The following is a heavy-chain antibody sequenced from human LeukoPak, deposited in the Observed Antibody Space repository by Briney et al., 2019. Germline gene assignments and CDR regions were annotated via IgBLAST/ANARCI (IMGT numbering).Heavy chain of an antibody. Sequence: GESLRISCKGSGYTFPNYWIGWVRQKPGKRLEWMGIIYPGDSNTRYSPSFQGQVTISADKSISTAYLQWSSLKASDTAMYYCARFAYGSDYFPGHYWGQGTLVTVSS. D-gene: IGHD3-22*01. CDR2: IYPGDSNT. CDR3: ARFAYGSDYFPGHY. J-gene: IGHJ4*02. CDR1: GYTFPNYW. V-gene: IGHV5-51*01.